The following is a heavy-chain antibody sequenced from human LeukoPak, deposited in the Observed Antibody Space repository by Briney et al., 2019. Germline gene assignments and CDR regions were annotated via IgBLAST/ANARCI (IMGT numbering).Heavy chain of an antibody. CDR3: TKDFEDTALFKS. D-gene: IGHD5-18*01. Sequence: ASVKVSCKASGYTFTSYGISWVRQSPGQGLEWMGWISAYNGNTNYAQKLQGRVTMTTDTSTSTAYMELRSLRSDDTAVYYCTKDFEDTALFKSWGQGTLVTVSS. V-gene: IGHV1-18*01. J-gene: IGHJ4*02. CDR2: ISAYNGNT. CDR1: GYTFTSYG.